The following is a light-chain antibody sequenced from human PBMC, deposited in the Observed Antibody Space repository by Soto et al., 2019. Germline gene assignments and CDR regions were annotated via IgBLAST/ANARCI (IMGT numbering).Light chain of an antibody. V-gene: IGLV1-40*01. CDR1: SSNIGAGYD. Sequence: QSVLTQPPSVSGAPGQRVTISCTGSSSNIGAGYDVHWYQQLPGTAPKLLIYGNSNRPSGVPDRFSGSKSGTSASLAITGLQAEDEGDYYCQSYGSSLSGVVFGAGTELTVL. CDR2: GNS. J-gene: IGLJ2*01. CDR3: QSYGSSLSGVV.